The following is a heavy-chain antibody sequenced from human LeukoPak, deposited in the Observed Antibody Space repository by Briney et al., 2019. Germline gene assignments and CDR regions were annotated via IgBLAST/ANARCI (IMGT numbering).Heavy chain of an antibody. CDR3: AKVPHYYDSSGPYY. V-gene: IGHV3-20*04. J-gene: IGHJ4*02. CDR2: INWNGGST. Sequence: GGSLRLSCAASGFTFDDYGMSWVRQAPGKGLEWVSGINWNGGSTGYADSVKGRFTISRDNAKNSLYLQMNSLRAEDTAVYYCAKVPHYYDSSGPYYWGQGTLVTVSS. D-gene: IGHD3-22*01. CDR1: GFTFDDYG.